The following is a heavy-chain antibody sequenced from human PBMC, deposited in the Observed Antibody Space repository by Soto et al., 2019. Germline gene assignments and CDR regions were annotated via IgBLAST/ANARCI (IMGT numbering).Heavy chain of an antibody. CDR2: IYSSGGT. J-gene: IGHJ5*02. Sequence: PSETLSLTCNVSGGAIGGYYWTWIRQSAGKGLEWIGRIYSSGGTKYNPSLKSRVTMSLDTSKNQFSLRLSSVTAADTPVYYCARGQRFSGSFDPWGQGTLVTVSS. V-gene: IGHV4-4*07. CDR3: ARGQRFSGSFDP. D-gene: IGHD3-3*01. CDR1: GGAIGGYY.